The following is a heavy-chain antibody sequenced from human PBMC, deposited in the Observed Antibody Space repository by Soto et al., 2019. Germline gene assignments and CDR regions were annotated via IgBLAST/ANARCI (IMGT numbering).Heavy chain of an antibody. CDR2: INSDGSST. V-gene: IGHV3-74*01. J-gene: IGHJ4*02. CDR3: VRTSLVVAAATREDY. D-gene: IGHD2-15*01. CDR1: GVTFSSYW. Sequence: EVQLVESGGGLVQPGESLRLSCAASGVTFSSYWMHWVRQAPGKGLVWVSRINSDGSSTSYAGSVKGRFTISRDNAKNTLYLQMNSLSAEDTAVYYCVRTSLVVAAATREDYWGQGTLVTVSS.